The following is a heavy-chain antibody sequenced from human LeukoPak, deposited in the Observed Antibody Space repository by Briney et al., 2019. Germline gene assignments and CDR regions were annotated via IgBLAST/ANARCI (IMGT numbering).Heavy chain of an antibody. CDR1: GGTFSSYA. Sequence: SVKVSCKASGGTFSSYAISWVRQAPGQGLEWMGGIIPIFGTANYAQKFQGRVTITTDESTSTAYMELSSLRSEDTAVYYCARAWVTPAATLPTYYYYYMDVWGKGTTVTVSS. V-gene: IGHV1-69*05. J-gene: IGHJ6*03. CDR3: ARAWVTPAATLPTYYYYYMDV. CDR2: IIPIFGTA. D-gene: IGHD2-2*01.